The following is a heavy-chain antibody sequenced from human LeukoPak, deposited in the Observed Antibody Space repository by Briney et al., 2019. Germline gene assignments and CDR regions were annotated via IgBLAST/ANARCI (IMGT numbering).Heavy chain of an antibody. CDR1: GFVFTSYG. V-gene: IGHV1-18*01. CDR3: ARAPTHCSSTSCYADGAFDI. D-gene: IGHD2-2*01. Sequence: ASVKVSCKASGFVFTSYGFTWVRQAPGQGLEWMGWISANDGKTHYSEKHQGRVTMSTDTVTSTAYMELRSLRSEDTAVYYCARAPTHCSSTSCYADGAFDIWGQGTMVTVSS. CDR2: ISANDGKT. J-gene: IGHJ3*02.